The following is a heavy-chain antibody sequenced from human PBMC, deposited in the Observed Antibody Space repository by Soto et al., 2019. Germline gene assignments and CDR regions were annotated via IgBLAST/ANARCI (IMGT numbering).Heavy chain of an antibody. J-gene: IGHJ4*02. CDR3: SRYRPKYYYDSFDY. CDR2: ISYDGSKK. D-gene: IGHD3-22*01. CDR1: GFTFSTYN. V-gene: IGHV3-30-3*01. Sequence: GGSLRLSCAASGFTFSTYNMHWVRQTPGKGLEWVAVISYDGSKKDYADSVKGRFTISRDNSKNTLYLQMYSLRTEDTAVYYCSRYRPKYYYDSFDYWGQGALVTVSS.